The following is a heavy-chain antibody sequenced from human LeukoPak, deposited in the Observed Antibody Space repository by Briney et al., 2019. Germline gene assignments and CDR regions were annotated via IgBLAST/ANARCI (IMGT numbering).Heavy chain of an antibody. V-gene: IGHV1-2*02. CDR2: INPNSGGT. Sequence: GASVKVSCKASGYTFTGHYMHWVRQAPGQGLEWMGWINPNSGGTNYAQKFQGRVTMTSDTSIGTAYMELYRLRSDDTAVYYCARDQNLLDWGSDAFDVWGQGTLVSVSS. D-gene: IGHD3-16*01. CDR3: ARDQNLLDWGSDAFDV. J-gene: IGHJ3*01. CDR1: GYTFTGHY.